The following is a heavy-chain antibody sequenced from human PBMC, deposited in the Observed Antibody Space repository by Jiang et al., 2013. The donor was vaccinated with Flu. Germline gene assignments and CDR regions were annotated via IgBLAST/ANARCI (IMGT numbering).Heavy chain of an antibody. D-gene: IGHD3-16*01. CDR3: TRVPPPIGGYYYYGMDV. Sequence: EVKRPGTSVKVSCLASGFTFTGYQIDWVRQAPGQGPEWMGRINPNNGDTYYAQKFRGWVTMTRDTSINTAYMEFNRLKTDDTAVYYCTRVPPPIGGYYYYGMDVWGQGTSVTVSS. J-gene: IGHJ6*02. CDR2: INPNNGDT. CDR1: GFTFTGYQ. V-gene: IGHV1-2*04.